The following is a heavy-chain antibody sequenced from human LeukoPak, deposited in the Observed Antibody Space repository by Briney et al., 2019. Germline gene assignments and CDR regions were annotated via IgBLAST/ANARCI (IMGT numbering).Heavy chain of an antibody. D-gene: IGHD3-22*01. V-gene: IGHV3-23*01. Sequence: PGGSLRLSCAASGFTFSSYGMHWVRQAPGEGPEWVSAIVGSGDSTYYADSVKGRFTISRDNSKNTLYLQMNSLRAEDTAVYYCAKDQLRYYDSSGYYRLWGQGALVTVSS. CDR3: AKDQLRYYDSSGYYRL. CDR1: GFTFSSYG. J-gene: IGHJ4*02. CDR2: IVGSGDST.